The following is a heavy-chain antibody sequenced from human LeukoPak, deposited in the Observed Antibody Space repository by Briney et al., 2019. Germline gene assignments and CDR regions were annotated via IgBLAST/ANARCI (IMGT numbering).Heavy chain of an antibody. V-gene: IGHV4-39*07. CDR3: ARGRIVLDY. D-gene: IGHD3-16*02. CDR1: GGSIGTSSYY. CDR2: TYYSGST. J-gene: IGHJ4*02. Sequence: SETLSLTCTVSGGSIGTSSYYWGWIRQPPGKGLEWIGSTYYSGSTYDNPSLKSRVTISADTSKNQFSLKVTSMTAADTAVYYCARGRIVLDYWGQGTLVTVSS.